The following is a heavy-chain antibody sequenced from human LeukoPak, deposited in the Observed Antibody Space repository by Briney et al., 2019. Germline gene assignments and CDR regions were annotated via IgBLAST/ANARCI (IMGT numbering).Heavy chain of an antibody. CDR2: INPNSGGT. CDR1: GYTFTGYY. J-gene: IGHJ4*02. D-gene: IGHD6-6*01. CDR3: ARGLNVQLARGGDY. Sequence: GASVKVSCKASGYTFTGYYMHWVRQAPGQGLEWMGWINPNSGGTNYARKFQGRVTMTRDTSISTAYMELSRLRSDDTAVYYCARGLNVQLARGGDYWGQGTLITVSS. V-gene: IGHV1-2*02.